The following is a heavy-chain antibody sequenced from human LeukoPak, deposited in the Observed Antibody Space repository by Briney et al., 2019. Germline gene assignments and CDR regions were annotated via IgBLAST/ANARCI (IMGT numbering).Heavy chain of an antibody. CDR3: ARGGEWLDPERTPVDY. D-gene: IGHD6-19*01. CDR2: ISYDGSKK. J-gene: IGHJ4*02. Sequence: GRSLRLSCAASGFTFSSYAMHWVRQAPGKGLEWVAVISYDGSKKYYADSVKGRFTISRDNSKNTLYLQRNSQRAEDTAVYYCARGGEWLDPERTPVDYWGQGTLVTVSS. CDR1: GFTFSSYA. V-gene: IGHV3-30-3*01.